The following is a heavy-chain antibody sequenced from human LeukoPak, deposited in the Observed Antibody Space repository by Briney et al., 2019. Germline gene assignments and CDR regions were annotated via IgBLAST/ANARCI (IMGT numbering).Heavy chain of an antibody. D-gene: IGHD4-23*01. V-gene: IGHV3-48*01. CDR3: ARDPTHMTTVVTMGLTFLSYYMDV. J-gene: IGHJ6*03. Sequence: PGGSLRLSCAASGFTFSSYSMNWVRQAPGKGLEWVSYISSSSSTIYYADSVKGRFTISRDNAKNSLYLQMNSLRAEDTAVYYCARDPTHMTTVVTMGLTFLSYYMDVWGKGTTVTVSS. CDR1: GFTFSSYS. CDR2: ISSSSSTI.